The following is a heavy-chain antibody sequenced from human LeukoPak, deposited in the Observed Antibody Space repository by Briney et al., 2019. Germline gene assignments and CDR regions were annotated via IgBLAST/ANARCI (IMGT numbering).Heavy chain of an antibody. CDR1: GGSISSYY. CDR2: INDSGST. J-gene: IGHJ4*02. CDR3: TRRGRNNWGEGNDY. Sequence: SETLSLTCTVSGGSISSYYWSWIRQPPGKGLEWIGYINDSGSTNSNPSLKSRVTMSVDTSKNQFSLKLSSVTAADAAVYYCTRRGRNNWGEGNDYWGQGTLVTVSS. D-gene: IGHD1-1*01. V-gene: IGHV4-59*08.